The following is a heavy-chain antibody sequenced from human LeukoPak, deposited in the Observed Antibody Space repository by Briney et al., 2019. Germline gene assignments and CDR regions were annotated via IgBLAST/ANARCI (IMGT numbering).Heavy chain of an antibody. CDR3: ARGGVAVAGTCQH. CDR2: INHSGST. Sequence: PSETLSLTCAVYGGSFSGYYWSWIRQPPGKGLEWIGEINHSGSTNYNPSLKSRVTISVDTSKNQFSLKLSSVTAADTAVYYCARGGVAVAGTCQHWGQGTLDTVSS. J-gene: IGHJ1*01. D-gene: IGHD6-19*01. V-gene: IGHV4-34*01. CDR1: GGSFSGYY.